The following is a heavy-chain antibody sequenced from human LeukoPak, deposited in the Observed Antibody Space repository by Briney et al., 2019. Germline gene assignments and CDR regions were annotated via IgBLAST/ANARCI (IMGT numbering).Heavy chain of an antibody. CDR2: IYSSGST. V-gene: IGHV4-59*08. CDR1: GGSISGHY. Sequence: PSETLSLTCTVSGGSISGHYWSWIRQPPGKGLEWIGYIYSSGSTSYTPSLRSRLTISVDTSKNQFSLKLSSVTAADTAVYYCARPVLYCSGGSCYPNYFDPWGQGTLVTVSS. J-gene: IGHJ5*02. D-gene: IGHD2-15*01. CDR3: ARPVLYCSGGSCYPNYFDP.